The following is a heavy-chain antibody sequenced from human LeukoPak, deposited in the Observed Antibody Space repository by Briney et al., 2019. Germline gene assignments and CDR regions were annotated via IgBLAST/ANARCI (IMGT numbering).Heavy chain of an antibody. CDR2: ISSSSSYI. D-gene: IGHD3-22*01. J-gene: IGHJ3*02. CDR3: ARDKHYYDSSGYSDAFDI. V-gene: IGHV3-21*01. CDR1: GFTFGNCW. Sequence: GGSLRLSCAASGFTFGNCWMNWVRQAPGKGLEWVSSISSSSSYIYYADSVKGRFTISRDNAKNSLYLQMNSLRAEDTAVYYCARDKHYYDSSGYSDAFDIWGQGTMVTVSS.